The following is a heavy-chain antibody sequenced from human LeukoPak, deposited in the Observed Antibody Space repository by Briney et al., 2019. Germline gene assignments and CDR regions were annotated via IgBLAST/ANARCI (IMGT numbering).Heavy chain of an antibody. CDR2: IYSGGST. D-gene: IGHD4-17*01. CDR3: ARALYGDYAK. CDR1: GFTFEDYG. V-gene: IGHV3-66*01. J-gene: IGHJ4*02. Sequence: GGSLRLSCTASGFTFEDYGMSWVRQAPGKGLEWVSVIYSGGSTYYADSVKGRFTISRDNSKNTLYLQMNSLRAEDTAVYYCARALYGDYAKWGQGTLVTVSS.